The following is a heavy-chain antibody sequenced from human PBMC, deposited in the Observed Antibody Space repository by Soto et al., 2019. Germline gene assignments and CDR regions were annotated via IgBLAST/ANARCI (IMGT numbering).Heavy chain of an antibody. V-gene: IGHV5-51*01. Sequence: LGESLKISCKGSGYNFTNYWIGWVCQMPGKGLEWMGIIYPGDSETRYSPSFQGQVTISADKSISTAYLQWSRLKASDTAVYYRARHIDVVGEPTAPGTSGALDVWGQGIMVTVSS. CDR1: GYNFTNYW. CDR3: ARHIDVVGEPTAPGTSGALDV. J-gene: IGHJ6*02. D-gene: IGHD1-7*01. CDR2: IYPGDSET.